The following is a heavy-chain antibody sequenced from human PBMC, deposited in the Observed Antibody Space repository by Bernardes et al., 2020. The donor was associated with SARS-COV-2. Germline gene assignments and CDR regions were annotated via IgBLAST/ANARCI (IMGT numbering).Heavy chain of an antibody. D-gene: IGHD5-12*01. V-gene: IGHV1-2*02. CDR3: ARASGPGYSGYGARVYYYGMDV. Sequence: ASVKVSCKASGYTFTGYYMHWVRQAPGQGLEWMGWINPNSGGTNYAQKFQGRVTMTRDTSISTAYMELSRLRSDDTAVYYCARASGPGYSGYGARVYYYGMDVWGQGTTVTVSS. J-gene: IGHJ6*02. CDR2: INPNSGGT. CDR1: GYTFTGYY.